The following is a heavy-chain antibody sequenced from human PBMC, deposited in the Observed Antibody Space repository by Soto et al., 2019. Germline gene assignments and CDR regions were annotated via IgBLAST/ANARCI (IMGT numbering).Heavy chain of an antibody. CDR2: ISAYNGNT. CDR3: ARDQVVAGYYYYYMDV. Sequence: ASLKVSCKSSGFTFNSYGISWVRQAPGKGLEWMGWISAYNGNTNYAQKLQGRVTMTTDTSTSTAYMELRSLRSDDTAVYYCARDQVVAGYYYYYMDVWGKGTTVTVSS. CDR1: GFTFNSYG. J-gene: IGHJ6*03. V-gene: IGHV1-18*01. D-gene: IGHD6-19*01.